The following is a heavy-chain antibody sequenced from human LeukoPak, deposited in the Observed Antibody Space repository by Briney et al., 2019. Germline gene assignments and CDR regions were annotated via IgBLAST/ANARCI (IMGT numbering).Heavy chain of an antibody. D-gene: IGHD3-16*01. CDR2: VHTTRST. CDR1: GGSISSYY. Sequence: SETLSLTCTVPGGSISSYYWSWVQQPAGKGLEWIGRVHTTRSTNYNPSLKSRVTMSVDTSKNQFSLRLSSVTAADTAVYYCARDSEGWGSGYYYYMDVWGKGTTVTVSS. CDR3: ARDSEGWGSGYYYYMDV. J-gene: IGHJ6*03. V-gene: IGHV4-4*07.